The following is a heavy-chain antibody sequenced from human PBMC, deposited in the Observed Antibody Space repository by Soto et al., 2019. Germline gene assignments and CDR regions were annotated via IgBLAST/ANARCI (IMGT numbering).Heavy chain of an antibody. J-gene: IGHJ4*02. CDR3: ARGRYGDY. V-gene: IGHV1-18*01. D-gene: IGHD1-1*01. CDR2: ISAHNGNT. Sequence: QVHLVQSGAEVKKPGASVKVSCKGSGYAFTTYGIAWVRQAPGQGLEWMGWISAHNGNTNYAQKLQGRVTVTRDTSTSTDYMELRSLRSDDTAVYYCARGRYGDYWRQGALVTVSS. CDR1: GYAFTTYG.